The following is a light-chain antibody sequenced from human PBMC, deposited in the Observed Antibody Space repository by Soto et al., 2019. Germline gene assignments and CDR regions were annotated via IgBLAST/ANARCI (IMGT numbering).Light chain of an antibody. CDR3: QQYITYRT. Sequence: DIKMTQSPSTLSATVGDRVTITCRASQSISRWLAWYQQKPGKVPKLLIYKASGLNSGVPSRFSGSGSGTEFTLTISSLQPDDSAIYYCQQYITYRTFGQGTKVDVK. V-gene: IGKV1-5*03. CDR1: QSISRW. J-gene: IGKJ1*01. CDR2: KAS.